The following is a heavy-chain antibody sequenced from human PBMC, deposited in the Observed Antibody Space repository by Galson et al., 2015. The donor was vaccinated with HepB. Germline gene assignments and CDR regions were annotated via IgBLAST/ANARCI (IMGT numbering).Heavy chain of an antibody. CDR2: ISAYNGNT. D-gene: IGHD6-13*01. CDR1: GYTFTSYG. J-gene: IGHJ3*02. CDR3: ARDSSSWYGVGAFDI. Sequence: SVKVSCKASGYTFTSYGISWVRQAPGQGLEWMGWISAYNGNTNYAQKLQGRVTMTTDTSTSTAYMELRSLRSDDTAVYYCARDSSSWYGVGAFDIWGQGTMVTVSS. V-gene: IGHV1-18*01.